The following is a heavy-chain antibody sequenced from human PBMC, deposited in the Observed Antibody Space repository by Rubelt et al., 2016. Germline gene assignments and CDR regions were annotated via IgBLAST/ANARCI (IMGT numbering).Heavy chain of an antibody. J-gene: IGHJ3*02. CDR3: ARDNYYDAFDI. CDR2: ISVYNGNT. D-gene: IGHD3-10*01. Sequence: QVQLVQSGAEVKKPGASVKVSCKVSGYTLTELSMHWVRQAPGKGLEWMGWISVYNGNTNYAQKLQGRVTMTTDTSTSTAYMELRSLRSDDTAVYYCARDNYYDAFDIWGQGTMVTVSS. V-gene: IGHV1-18*01. CDR1: GYTLTELS.